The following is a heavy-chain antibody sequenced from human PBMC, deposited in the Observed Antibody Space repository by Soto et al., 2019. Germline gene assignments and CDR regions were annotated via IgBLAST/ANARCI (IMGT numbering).Heavy chain of an antibody. V-gene: IGHV4-30-2*01. J-gene: IGHJ5*02. CDR3: AKDLSWGVVGAS. Sequence: PSETLSLTCAVSGGSISSGGYSWSWIRQPPGKGLEWIGYMYHSGSTYYNPSLKSRVTISIDRSKNQFSLKLSSVTAADTALYYCAKDLSWGVVGASWGQGTLVTVSS. CDR1: GGSISSGGYS. D-gene: IGHD1-26*01. CDR2: MYHSGST.